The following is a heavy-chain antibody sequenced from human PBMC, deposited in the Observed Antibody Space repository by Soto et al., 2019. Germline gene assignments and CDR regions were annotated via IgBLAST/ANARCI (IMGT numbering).Heavy chain of an antibody. CDR3: ARGLKDDILTGYYLYYCLYKDV. J-gene: IGHJ6*03. CDR2: ISHSGST. D-gene: IGHD3-9*01. Sequence: QVQLQQWGAGLLKPSETLSLTCAVYGGSFSGYYWSWIRQPPGKGLEWIGEISHSGSTNYNPSLKWRVTISVATSKNEFSLKLDSVPAAGTAVYDCARGLKDDILTGYYLYYCLYKDVWGKVTTVTVS. CDR1: GGSFSGYY. V-gene: IGHV4-34*01.